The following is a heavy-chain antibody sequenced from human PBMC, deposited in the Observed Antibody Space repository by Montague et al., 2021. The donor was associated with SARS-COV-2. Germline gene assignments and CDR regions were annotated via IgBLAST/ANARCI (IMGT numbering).Heavy chain of an antibody. J-gene: IGHJ4*02. D-gene: IGHD2-8*02. CDR2: ISTSSFYT. CDR3: ARGGHCSRGVCSSVGLVGF. CDR1: GFTFSGYY. Sequence: SLRLSCAASGFTFSGYYMGWIRQAPGKGLEWVSDISTSSFYTNYADSVKGRFTISRDNAKNSLYLQMNSLRAADTAVYYCARGGHCSRGVCSSVGLVGFWGPGTLVTVSS. V-gene: IGHV3-11*05.